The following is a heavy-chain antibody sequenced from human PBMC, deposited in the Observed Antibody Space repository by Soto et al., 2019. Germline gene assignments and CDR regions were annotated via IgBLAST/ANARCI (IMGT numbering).Heavy chain of an antibody. CDR1: GYTLTELS. CDR3: ATDPYSSGWYVN. Sequence: QVQLLQSGAEVKKPGASVKISYKVSGYTLTELSMQWVRQAHGKGLEWMGGFDPEDGETIYAQKFQGRVTMTEDTSTHTAYLELSSLRSEDTAVYYCATDPYSSGWYVNCGQGTLVTVSS. D-gene: IGHD6-19*01. CDR2: FDPEDGET. V-gene: IGHV1-24*01. J-gene: IGHJ4*02.